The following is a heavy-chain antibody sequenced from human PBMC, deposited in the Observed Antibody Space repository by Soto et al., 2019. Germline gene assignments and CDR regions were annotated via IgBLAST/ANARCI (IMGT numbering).Heavy chain of an antibody. CDR2: ISGSGGST. V-gene: IGHV3-23*01. CDR3: AKNYYGSGSYQKAQNYYYGMDV. J-gene: IGHJ6*02. D-gene: IGHD3-10*01. Sequence: GGSLRLSCAASGFTFSSYAMSWVRQAPGKGLEWVSAISGSGGSTYYADSVKGRFTISRDNSKNTLYLQMNSLRAEDTAVYYCAKNYYGSGSYQKAQNYYYGMDVWGQGTTVTISS. CDR1: GFTFSSYA.